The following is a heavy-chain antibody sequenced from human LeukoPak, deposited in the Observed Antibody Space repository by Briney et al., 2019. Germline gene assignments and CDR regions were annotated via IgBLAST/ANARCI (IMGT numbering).Heavy chain of an antibody. CDR1: GFTVRSNH. J-gene: IGHJ4*02. V-gene: IGHV3-66*02. D-gene: IGHD3-16*01. CDR3: AGDPGGGELNRVD. Sequence: GSLRLSCAASGFTVRSNHMSWVRQAPGKGLEWVSVIQSGGSIFYADSVKGRFTISRDNAKKTLYLQTNGRRAEDTAVYYWAGDPGGGELNRVDWGQGTLVTVSS. CDR2: IQSGGSI.